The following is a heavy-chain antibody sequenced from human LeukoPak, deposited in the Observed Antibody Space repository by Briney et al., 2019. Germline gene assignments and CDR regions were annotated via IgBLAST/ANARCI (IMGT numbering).Heavy chain of an antibody. D-gene: IGHD1-26*01. J-gene: IGHJ4*02. CDR2: ISYDGSNK. CDR1: GFTFSSYA. CDR3: ARDRVGATDYFDY. V-gene: IGHV3-30-3*01. Sequence: GGSLRLSCAGSGFTFSSYAMNWVRQAPGKGLEWVAVISYDGSNKYYADSVKGRFTISRDNSKNTLYLQMNSLRAEDTAVYYCARDRVGATDYFDYWGQGTLVTVSS.